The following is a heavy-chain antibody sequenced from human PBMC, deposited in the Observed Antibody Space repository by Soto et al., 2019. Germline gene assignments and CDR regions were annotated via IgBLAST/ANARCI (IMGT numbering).Heavy chain of an antibody. Sequence: QVQLQQWGAGLLKPSETLSLTCAVYGGSFSGYYWSWIRQPPGKGLEWIREINHSGRTNYNPSLKSRVTRSVETSKDQFSLKLSSVTAADTAVYYCARVSAGYSSGRRYFQHWGQGTLVTVSS. V-gene: IGHV4-34*01. J-gene: IGHJ1*01. D-gene: IGHD6-19*01. CDR3: ARVSAGYSSGRRYFQH. CDR1: GGSFSGYY. CDR2: INHSGRT.